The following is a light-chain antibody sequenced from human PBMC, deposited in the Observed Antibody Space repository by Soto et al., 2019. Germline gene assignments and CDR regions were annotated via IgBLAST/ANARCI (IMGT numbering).Light chain of an antibody. CDR3: QQRSNWIT. V-gene: IGKV3-11*01. CDR2: DAS. J-gene: IGKJ5*01. Sequence: EIVLTQSPATRSLSPGERATLSCRASQSVSSYLAWYQQKPGQAPRLLIYDASNRATGIPARFSGSGSGTDFTLTISSLEPEDFAVYYCQQRSNWITFGQGTRLEIE. CDR1: QSVSSY.